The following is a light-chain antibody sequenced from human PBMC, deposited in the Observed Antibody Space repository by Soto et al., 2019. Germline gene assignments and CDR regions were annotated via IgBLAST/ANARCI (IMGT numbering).Light chain of an antibody. CDR1: SSDVGGYNY. V-gene: IGLV2-8*01. Sequence: QSALTQPPSASGSPGQSVTISCTGTSSDVGGYNYVSWYQHHPGKAPKLMIYEVSKRPSGVPDRFSGSKSGNTASLTVSGLHAEDEADYCCSSYAGSNNWVFGGGTKLTVL. CDR3: SSYAGSNNWV. J-gene: IGLJ3*02. CDR2: EVS.